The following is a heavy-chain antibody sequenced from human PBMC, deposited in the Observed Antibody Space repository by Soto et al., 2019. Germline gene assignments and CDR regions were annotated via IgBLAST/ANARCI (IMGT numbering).Heavy chain of an antibody. V-gene: IGHV5-51*01. CDR3: ATTRDSVFVSRAFDI. CDR1: GYSFNSYW. J-gene: IGHJ3*02. Sequence: PGESLKISCKGSGYSFNSYWIGWVRQMPGKALEWMGMIYPADFDTRYSPSFQGQVTISADKSISTAYLQWSSLKASDTAMYYCATTRDSVFVSRAFDIWGQGTMVTVSS. CDR2: IYPADFDT. D-gene: IGHD2-15*01.